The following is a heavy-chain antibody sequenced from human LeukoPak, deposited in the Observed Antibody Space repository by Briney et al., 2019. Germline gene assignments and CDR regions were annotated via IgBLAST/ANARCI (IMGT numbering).Heavy chain of an antibody. CDR3: AKLSHNGPI. CDR2: ISYDGSNK. Sequence: PGRTLRLSCAASGFTFSSYAMHWVRQAPGKGLERVAVISYDGSNKYYADSVNGRFTISRDNSKNTLYLQMNSLRAEDTAVHYCAKLSHNGPIWGQGTMVTVSS. CDR1: GFTFSSYA. V-gene: IGHV3-30-3*02. D-gene: IGHD1-14*01. J-gene: IGHJ3*02.